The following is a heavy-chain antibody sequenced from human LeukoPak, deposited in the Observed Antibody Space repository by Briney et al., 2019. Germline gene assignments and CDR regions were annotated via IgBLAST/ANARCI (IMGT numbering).Heavy chain of an antibody. Sequence: ASVKVSCKASGYTFTNYTLNWVRQAPGQGLEWMGWISAYNGNTNYAQKLQGRVTMTTDTSTSTAYMELRSLRSDDTAVYYCARDQRQQLNVWGQGTTVTVSS. CDR3: ARDQRQQLNV. CDR2: ISAYNGNT. J-gene: IGHJ6*02. CDR1: GYTFTNYT. V-gene: IGHV1-18*01. D-gene: IGHD6-13*01.